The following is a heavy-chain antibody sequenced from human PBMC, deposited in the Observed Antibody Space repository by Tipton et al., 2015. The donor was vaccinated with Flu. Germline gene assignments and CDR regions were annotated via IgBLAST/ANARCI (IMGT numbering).Heavy chain of an antibody. Sequence: SLRLSCAASGFTFSTYAMSWVRQAPGRGLEWLSAISPSGGNTYYADSVKGRFTISRDNSKNTLYLQMNSLRAEDTAVYYCASSGRTMTGPGAYWGQGTLVTVSS. J-gene: IGHJ4*02. CDR2: ISPSGGNT. V-gene: IGHV3-23*01. CDR1: GFTFSTYA. CDR3: ASSGRTMTGPGAY. D-gene: IGHD3-9*01.